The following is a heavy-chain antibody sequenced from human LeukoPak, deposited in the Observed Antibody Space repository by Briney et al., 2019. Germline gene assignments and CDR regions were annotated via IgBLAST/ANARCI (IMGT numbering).Heavy chain of an antibody. CDR2: ISYDGSNK. CDR3: ATGQDYGDYPY. J-gene: IGHJ4*02. Sequence: GGSLRLSCAASGFTFSSYGMHWVRQAPGKGLEWVAVISYDGSNKYYADSVKGRFTISRDNSKNTLYLQMNSLGAEDTAVYYCATGQDYGDYPYWGQGTLVTVSS. CDR1: GFTFSSYG. D-gene: IGHD4-17*01. V-gene: IGHV3-30*03.